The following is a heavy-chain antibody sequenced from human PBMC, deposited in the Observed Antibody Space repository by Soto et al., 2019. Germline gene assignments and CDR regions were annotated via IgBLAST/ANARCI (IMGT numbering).Heavy chain of an antibody. CDR1: GYTLTELS. Sequence: GASVKVSCKGSGYTLTELSMHWVRQAPGKGLEWMGGFDPEDGETIYAQKFQGRVTMTEDTSKDTADMELSSLRAEDTAVYYCATETHYVWGSYRSFDYWGQGTLVTVS. J-gene: IGHJ4*02. D-gene: IGHD3-16*02. CDR2: FDPEDGET. V-gene: IGHV1-24*01. CDR3: ATETHYVWGSYRSFDY.